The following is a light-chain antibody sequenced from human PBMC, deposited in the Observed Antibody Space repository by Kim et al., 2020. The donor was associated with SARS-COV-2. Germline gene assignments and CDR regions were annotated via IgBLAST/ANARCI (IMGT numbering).Light chain of an antibody. CDR2: RNN. CDR1: SKNVGFRG. CDR3: SAWDSSLTGWV. Sequence: QAATLACTGNSKNVGFRGAVWLQQHQGHPPQLLSYRNNKRPSGISERFSASRSGNTASLTITGLQPEDEADYYCSAWDSSLTGWVFGGGTQLTVL. J-gene: IGLJ3*02. V-gene: IGLV10-54*04.